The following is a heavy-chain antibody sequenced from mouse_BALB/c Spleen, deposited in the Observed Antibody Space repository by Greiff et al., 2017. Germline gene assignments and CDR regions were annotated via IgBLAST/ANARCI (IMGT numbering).Heavy chain of an antibody. CDR3: ASCYDGYYYAMDY. V-gene: IGHV14-3*02. Sequence: LQQSGAELVKPGASVKLSCTASGFNIKDTYMHWVKQRPEQGLEWIGRIDPANGNTKYDPKFQGKATITADTSSNTAYLQLSSLTSEDTAVYYCASCYDGYYYAMDYWGQGTSVTVSS. J-gene: IGHJ4*01. CDR1: GFNIKDTY. D-gene: IGHD2-3*01. CDR2: IDPANGNT.